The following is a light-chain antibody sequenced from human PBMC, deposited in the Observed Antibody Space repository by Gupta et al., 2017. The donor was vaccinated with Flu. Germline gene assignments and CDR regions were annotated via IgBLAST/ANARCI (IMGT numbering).Light chain of an antibody. CDR2: QDV. J-gene: IGLJ1*01. CDR1: NLGEKH. V-gene: IGLV3-1*01. CDR3: QAWDRTPYV. Sequence: SHVLTQPPSVAVSPGQTASITCSGDNLGEKHVHWYQQKPGQSPVLVIYQDVRRPPGISERFSGSNSGNTATLTIRGTQAADEADYYCQAWDRTPYVFGTGTTVIVL.